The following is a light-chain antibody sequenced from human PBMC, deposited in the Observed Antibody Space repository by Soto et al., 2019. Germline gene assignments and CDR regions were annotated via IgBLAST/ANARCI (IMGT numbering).Light chain of an antibody. CDR1: QNVGNN. J-gene: IGKJ2*01. V-gene: IGKV3-15*01. CDR3: HQYNNWPPHT. CDR2: GAS. Sequence: VLTQSPATLSVSPGDRATLSCRASQNVGNNLAWYQQKPGQAPRLLIYGASSGATGLPARFSASGSGTEFTLTTSSMQSADFAVYYCHQYNNWPPHTFGQGTKLEI.